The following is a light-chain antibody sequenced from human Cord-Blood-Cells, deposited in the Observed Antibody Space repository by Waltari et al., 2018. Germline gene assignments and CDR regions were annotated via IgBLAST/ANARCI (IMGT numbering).Light chain of an antibody. J-gene: IGKJ4*01. Sequence: EIVLTQSPGTLSLSPGERANLSCRASQSVSSSYLAWYQQKPGQAPRLLIYCAFSRATGIPDRCSGSGSGTDFTLTISRLEPEDFAVYYCQQYGSSPLTFGGGTKVEIK. V-gene: IGKV3-20*01. CDR1: QSVSSSY. CDR2: CAF. CDR3: QQYGSSPLT.